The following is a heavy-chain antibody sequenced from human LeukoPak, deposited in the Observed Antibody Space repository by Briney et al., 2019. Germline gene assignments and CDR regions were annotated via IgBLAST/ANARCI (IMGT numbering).Heavy chain of an antibody. CDR3: AGRGSSSGTFDV. CDR2: IYYSGST. Sequence: SETLSLTCTVSGGSISSSSYYWGWIRQPPGKGLEWIGSIYYSGSTYYNPSLKSRVTISVDTSKNQISLNLASLTAADTALYYCAGRGSSSGTFDVWGPGTFVTVSS. CDR1: GGSISSSSYY. D-gene: IGHD2-2*01. J-gene: IGHJ3*01. V-gene: IGHV4-39*01.